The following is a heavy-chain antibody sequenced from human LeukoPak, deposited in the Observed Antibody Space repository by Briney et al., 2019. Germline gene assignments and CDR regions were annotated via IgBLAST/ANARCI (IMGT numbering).Heavy chain of an antibody. V-gene: IGHV4-59*01. CDR2: IYYSGST. Sequence: PSETLSLTCTVSGGSISSYYWSWIRQPPGKGLEWIGYIYYSGSTNNNPSLKSRVTISVDTSKNQFSLKLSSVTAADTAVYYCARDPGSSSSGGHFDYWGQGTLVTVSS. D-gene: IGHD6-6*01. CDR1: GGSISSYY. J-gene: IGHJ4*02. CDR3: ARDPGSSSSGGHFDY.